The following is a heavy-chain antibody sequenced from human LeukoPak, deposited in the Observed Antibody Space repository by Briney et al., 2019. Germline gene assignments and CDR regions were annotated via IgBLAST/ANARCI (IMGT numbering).Heavy chain of an antibody. V-gene: IGHV3-23*01. CDR2: IRGSGGGT. CDR3: TRDPNGDYVGAFDM. J-gene: IGHJ3*02. D-gene: IGHD4-17*01. Sequence: SGWSLRLSCAASGITFSTYAMTWVRQAPGKGLEWVSSIRGSGGGTDYADSVKGRFTISRDNSRDTLFLQMNSLRAEDTALYYCTRDPNGDYVGAFDMWGPGTMVTVSS. CDR1: GITFSTYA.